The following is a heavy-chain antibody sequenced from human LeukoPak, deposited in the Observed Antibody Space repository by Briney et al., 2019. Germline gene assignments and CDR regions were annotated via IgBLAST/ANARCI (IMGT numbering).Heavy chain of an antibody. V-gene: IGHV3-64D*06. CDR2: ISSNGGST. CDR1: GFTFSSYA. Sequence: GGSLRLSCSASGFTFSSYAMHWVRQAPGKGLEYVSAISSNGGSTYYADSVKGRFTISRDNSKNTLYLQMSSLRAEDTAVYYCARVAPIYSSSLYYLDYWGQGTLVTVSS. CDR3: ARVAPIYSSSLYYLDY. J-gene: IGHJ4*02. D-gene: IGHD6-13*01.